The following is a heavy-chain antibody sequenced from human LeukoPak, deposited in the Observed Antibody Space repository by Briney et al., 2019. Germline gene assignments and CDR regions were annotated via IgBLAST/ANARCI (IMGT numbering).Heavy chain of an antibody. J-gene: IGHJ4*02. CDR3: ARAPAGIVVVPAATLFDY. D-gene: IGHD2-2*01. CDR1: GYTFTGYY. V-gene: IGHV1-2*02. CDR2: INPNSGGT. Sequence: GASVKVSCKASGYTFTGYYMHWVRQAPGQGLEWMGWINPNSGGTNYAQKFQGRVTMTRDTSISTAYMELSRLRSDDTAVYYCARAPAGIVVVPAATLFDYWGQGTLVTVSS.